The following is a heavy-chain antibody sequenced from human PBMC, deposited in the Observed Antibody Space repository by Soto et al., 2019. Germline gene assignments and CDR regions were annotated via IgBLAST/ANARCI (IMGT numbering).Heavy chain of an antibody. V-gene: IGHV4-59*08. CDR2: IYYSGST. D-gene: IGHD3-10*01. CDR3: ARHVLPITMVRGGTFDY. Sequence: SETLSLTCTFSGGSISSYYWSWIRQPPGKGLEWIGYIYYSGSTNYNASLKSRVTISVDTSKNQFSLKLSSVTAADTAVYYCARHVLPITMVRGGTFDYWGQGTLVTVSS. CDR1: GGSISSYY. J-gene: IGHJ4*02.